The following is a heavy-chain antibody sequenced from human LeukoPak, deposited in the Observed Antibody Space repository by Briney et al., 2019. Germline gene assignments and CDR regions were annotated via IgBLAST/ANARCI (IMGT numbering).Heavy chain of an antibody. Sequence: GGSLRLSCAASGFTFSSYAMSWVRQAPGKGLEWVLGISDTGGSTYNADSVKGRFTISRDNSKNTLYLQMNSLRAEDTAVYYCAKGAISSIWTRFDYWGQGNMVTVSS. J-gene: IGHJ4*02. CDR2: ISDTGGST. D-gene: IGHD6-13*01. CDR3: AKGAISSIWTRFDY. CDR1: GFTFSSYA. V-gene: IGHV3-23*01.